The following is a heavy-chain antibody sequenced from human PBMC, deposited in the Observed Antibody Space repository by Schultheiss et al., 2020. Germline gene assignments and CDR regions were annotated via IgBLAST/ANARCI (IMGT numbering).Heavy chain of an antibody. Sequence: GGSLRLSCAASGFTFSSYAMHWVRQAPGKGLEWVANIKQDGSEKYYVDSVKGRFTISRDNAKNSLYLQMNSLRAEDTAVYYCARDLYSSSWYVTGGYWGQGTLVTVSS. D-gene: IGHD6-13*01. CDR1: GFTFSSYA. J-gene: IGHJ4*02. CDR3: ARDLYSSSWYVTGGY. V-gene: IGHV3-7*03. CDR2: IKQDGSEK.